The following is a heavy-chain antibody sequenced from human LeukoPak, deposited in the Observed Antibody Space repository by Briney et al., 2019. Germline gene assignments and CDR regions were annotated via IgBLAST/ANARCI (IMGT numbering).Heavy chain of an antibody. V-gene: IGHV4-4*07. CDR3: ATNGGQNPDAFDI. Sequence: KPSETLSHTCTVSGGSISSYYWSWIRQPAGKGLEWIGRIYTSGSTNYNPSLKSRVTMSVDTSKNQFSLKLSSVTAADTAVYYCATNGGQNPDAFDIWGQGTMVTVSS. CDR1: GGSISSYY. D-gene: IGHD2-8*01. CDR2: IYTSGST. J-gene: IGHJ3*02.